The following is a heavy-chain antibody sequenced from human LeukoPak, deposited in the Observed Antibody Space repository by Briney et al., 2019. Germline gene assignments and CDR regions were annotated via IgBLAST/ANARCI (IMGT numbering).Heavy chain of an antibody. V-gene: IGHV3-23*01. CDR1: GFTFSSYA. D-gene: IGHD1-26*01. CDR3: AKTTDSGSYNFDY. Sequence: GGSLRLSCAASGFTFSSYAMSWIRQAPGKGLEWVSTISGSGGNTYYADSVKGRFTISRDNSKNTLFLQMNSLRAEDTAVYYCAKTTDSGSYNFDYWGQGTLVTVSS. CDR2: ISGSGGNT. J-gene: IGHJ4*02.